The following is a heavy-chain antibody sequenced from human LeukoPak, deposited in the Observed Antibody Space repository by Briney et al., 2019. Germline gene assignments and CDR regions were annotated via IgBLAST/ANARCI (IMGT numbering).Heavy chain of an antibody. CDR2: ISSNGGST. V-gene: IGHV3-64*01. D-gene: IGHD3-22*01. Sequence: GGSLRLSCAASGFTFSSYAMHWVRQAPGKGLEYVSAISSNGGSTYYANSVKGRFTISRDNSKNTLYLQMGSLRAEDMAVYYCARPYDSSGFDAFDIWGQGTMVTVSS. CDR1: GFTFSSYA. CDR3: ARPYDSSGFDAFDI. J-gene: IGHJ3*02.